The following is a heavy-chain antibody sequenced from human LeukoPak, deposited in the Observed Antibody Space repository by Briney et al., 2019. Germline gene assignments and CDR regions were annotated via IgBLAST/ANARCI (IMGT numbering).Heavy chain of an antibody. D-gene: IGHD2-2*01. J-gene: IGHJ5*02. CDR3: ARLGRGQLLWGRFDP. Sequence: ASVRVSCKASGYTFTSYGISWVRQAPGQGLEWMGWISAYNGNTNYAQKLQGRVTMTTDTSTSTAYMELRSLRSDDTAVYYCARLGRGQLLWGRFDPWGQGTLVTVSS. CDR2: ISAYNGNT. CDR1: GYTFTSYG. V-gene: IGHV1-18*01.